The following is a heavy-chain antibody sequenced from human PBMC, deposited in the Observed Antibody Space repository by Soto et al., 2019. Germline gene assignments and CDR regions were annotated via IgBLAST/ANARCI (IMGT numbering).Heavy chain of an antibody. V-gene: IGHV6-1*01. Sequence: PSQTLSLTCAISGDSVSSNSAAWNWIRQSPSRGLEWLGRTYYRSKWYNDYAVSVKSRITINPDTSKNQFSLQLNSVTPEDTAVYYCASEGYEVTTIPYYYYYMDVWGKGTTVTVSS. CDR3: ASEGYEVTTIPYYYYYMDV. D-gene: IGHD4-17*01. CDR2: TYYRSKWYN. CDR1: GDSVSSNSAA. J-gene: IGHJ6*03.